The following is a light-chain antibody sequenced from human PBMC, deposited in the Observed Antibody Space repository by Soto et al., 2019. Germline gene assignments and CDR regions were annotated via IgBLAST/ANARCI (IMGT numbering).Light chain of an antibody. CDR1: QSVGSY. V-gene: IGKV3-15*01. Sequence: EIVMTQSPATLSVSPGGRATLSCRASQSVGSYLAWYQQRPGQPPRLLIYRASTRATGIPARFSGSGSGTEFSLTITSLQSEDFAVYYCQQYNTWPPRYTFGQGTKLEI. CDR3: QQYNTWPPRYT. CDR2: RAS. J-gene: IGKJ2*01.